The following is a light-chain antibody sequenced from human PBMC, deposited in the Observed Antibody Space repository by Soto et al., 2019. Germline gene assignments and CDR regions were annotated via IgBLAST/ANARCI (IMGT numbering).Light chain of an antibody. V-gene: IGKV3-11*01. Sequence: EIELTQSPATLSLSPGERATLSCRASQSVSSYLAWYQQKPGQAPRLLIYDASNRATGIPARFSGSGSGTDFTLTISSLEPEDFAVYYCQQRSNWPPGAFSLTFGGGTKVDIK. CDR3: QQRSNWPPGAFSLT. CDR1: QSVSSY. J-gene: IGKJ4*01. CDR2: DAS.